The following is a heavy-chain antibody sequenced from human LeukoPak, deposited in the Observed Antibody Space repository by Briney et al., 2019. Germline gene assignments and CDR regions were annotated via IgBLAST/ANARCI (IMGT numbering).Heavy chain of an antibody. CDR2: IKSKTDGGTT. V-gene: IGHV3-15*01. CDR1: GFTFSNAW. Sequence: GGSLRLSCAASGFTFSNAWMSWVRQAPGKGLEWVGRIKSKTDGGTTDYAAPVKGRFTISRDDSKNTLYLQMNSLKTEDRAVYYCTTLGYCSSTSRYAGLYYGMDVWGKGTTVTVSS. CDR3: TTLGYCSSTSRYAGLYYGMDV. J-gene: IGHJ6*04. D-gene: IGHD2-2*01.